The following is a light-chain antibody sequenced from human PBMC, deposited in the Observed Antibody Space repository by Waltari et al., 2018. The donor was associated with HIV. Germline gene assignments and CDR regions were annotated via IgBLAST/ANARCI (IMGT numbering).Light chain of an antibody. CDR3: QQYNYWPPYT. CDR2: GAS. CDR1: QTVIGN. Sequence: EIVMTQSPATLSVSPGERATLSCRASQTVIGNLAWYQQKPGQAPRLLVYGASARAAGVPARFTGSGSGTEFTLTISTMQSEDVAVYYCQQYNYWPPYTVGQGTKLEIK. V-gene: IGKV3-15*01. J-gene: IGKJ2*01.